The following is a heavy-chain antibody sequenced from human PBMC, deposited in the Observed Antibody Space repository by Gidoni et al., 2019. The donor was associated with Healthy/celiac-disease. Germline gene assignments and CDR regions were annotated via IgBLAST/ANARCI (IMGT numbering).Heavy chain of an antibody. D-gene: IGHD5-12*01. J-gene: IGHJ4*02. CDR1: GYTFTSYD. V-gene: IGHV1-8*01. CDR3: ARGGPGWYSGYDLVTFGLDY. Sequence: QVLLVQSGAEVKKPGASVQVSCKASGYTFTSYDINWVRQATGQGLEWMGWMNPNSGNTGYAQKFQGRVTMTRNTSISTAYMELSSLRSEDTAVDYCARGGPGWYSGYDLVTFGLDYWGQGTLVTVSS. CDR2: MNPNSGNT.